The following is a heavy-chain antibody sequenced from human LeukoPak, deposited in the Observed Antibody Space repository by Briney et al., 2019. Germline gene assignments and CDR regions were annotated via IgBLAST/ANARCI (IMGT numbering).Heavy chain of an antibody. D-gene: IGHD4-11*01. V-gene: IGHV3-53*01. CDR1: EFTVSSNY. J-gene: IGHJ5*02. Sequence: PGGSLRLSCAASEFTVSSNYMTWVRQGPGKALEWVSVLYSGGGTYYAKSVRGRFTISRDNSENTVYLQMNSLRPEDTAVYYCARGLIYSPNWFDPWGQGTLVTVSS. CDR2: LYSGGGT. CDR3: ARGLIYSPNWFDP.